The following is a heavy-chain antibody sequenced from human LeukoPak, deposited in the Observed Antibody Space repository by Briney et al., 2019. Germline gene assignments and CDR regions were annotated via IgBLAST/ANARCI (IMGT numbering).Heavy chain of an antibody. D-gene: IGHD3-16*02. J-gene: IGHJ4*02. CDR2: IRIDGTNK. V-gene: IGHV3-30*02. Sequence: GGSLRLSCAASGFTFSDYGMHWVRQAPGKGLEWVAFIRIDGTNKNYADSLKGRFTISRDNSRNTLFLQMNSLRAEDTAVYYCASPERVWGSYPRNWGQGTLVTVS. CDR1: GFTFSDYG. CDR3: ASPERVWGSYPRN.